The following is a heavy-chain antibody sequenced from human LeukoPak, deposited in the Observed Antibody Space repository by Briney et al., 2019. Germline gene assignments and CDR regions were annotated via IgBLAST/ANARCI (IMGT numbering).Heavy chain of an antibody. J-gene: IGHJ6*02. D-gene: IGHD1-26*01. Sequence: GGSLRLSCAASGFTFSSYAMHWVRQAPGKGLEWVAVISYDGSNKYYADSVKGRFTISRDNSKNTLYLQMNSLRAEDTAVYYCARDQVGELKWELRRYGMDVWGQGTTVTVSS. CDR2: ISYDGSNK. CDR1: GFTFSSYA. V-gene: IGHV3-30-3*01. CDR3: ARDQVGELKWELRRYGMDV.